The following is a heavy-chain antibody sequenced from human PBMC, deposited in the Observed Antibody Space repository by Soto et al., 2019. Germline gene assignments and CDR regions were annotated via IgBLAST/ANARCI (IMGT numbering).Heavy chain of an antibody. Sequence: QVQLQESGPGLVKPSETLSLTCTVSGGSISNFYWNWIRQPAGKALEWIGRIYTSGSTNYNPSLKSRVTMSVDTSTNQFSLKLGSVTAADTAVYYCARDVQSGYTYGYGWIDPWGQGTLVTVSS. V-gene: IGHV4-4*07. J-gene: IGHJ5*02. CDR1: GGSISNFY. CDR2: IYTSGST. CDR3: ARDVQSGYTYGYGWIDP. D-gene: IGHD5-18*01.